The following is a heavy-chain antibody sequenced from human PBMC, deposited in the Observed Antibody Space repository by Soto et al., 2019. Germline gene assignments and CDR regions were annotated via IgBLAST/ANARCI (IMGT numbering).Heavy chain of an antibody. D-gene: IGHD2-2*01. V-gene: IGHV3-23*01. CDR2: ISGSGDRT. J-gene: IGHJ6*02. CDR1: GFRFSTYA. Sequence: GGSLRLSCAASGFRFSTYAQNWVRQAPGKGLEWVSVISGSGDRTYYADSVKGRFTISRDNSKNTLYLQMNSLRAEYTAVYYCAPPIVVLEVMDSDYYYYGMDVWGQGTTVTVSS. CDR3: APPIVVLEVMDSDYYYYGMDV.